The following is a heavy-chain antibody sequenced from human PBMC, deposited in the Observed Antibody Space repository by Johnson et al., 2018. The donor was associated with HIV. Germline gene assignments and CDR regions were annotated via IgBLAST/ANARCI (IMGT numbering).Heavy chain of an antibody. CDR3: AKGIMITFGGVIVKPHSFDI. J-gene: IGHJ3*02. CDR1: GFTVSTNY. CDR2: INTDGSST. V-gene: IGHV3-74*02. D-gene: IGHD3-16*02. Sequence: VQLVESGGGLVQPGGSLRLSCAASGFTVSTNYMSWVRQAPGKGLEWVSRINTDGSSTSYADSVKGRFTISRDNDKNTLYLQMNSLSSEDTAVYYCAKGIMITFGGVIVKPHSFDIWGQGTMVTVSS.